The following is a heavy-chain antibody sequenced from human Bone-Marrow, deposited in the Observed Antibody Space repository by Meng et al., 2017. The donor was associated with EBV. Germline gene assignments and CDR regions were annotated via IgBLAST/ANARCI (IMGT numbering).Heavy chain of an antibody. J-gene: IGHJ5*02. CDR2: INTNTGNP. CDR3: ARFGELFRNWFDP. Sequence: QVQMVQFGSELKKPGASVKVSCKASGYTFTDYSLNWVRQAPGQGLEWMGWINTNTGNPTYAQGFTGRFVFSLDTSVSTAYLQISSLKAEDTAVYYCARFGELFRNWFDPWGQGTLVTVSS. V-gene: IGHV7-4-1*02. CDR1: GYTFTDYS. D-gene: IGHD3-10*01.